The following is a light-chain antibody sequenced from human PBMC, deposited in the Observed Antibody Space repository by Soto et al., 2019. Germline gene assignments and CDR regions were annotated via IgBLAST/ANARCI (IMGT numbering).Light chain of an antibody. CDR2: AAS. Sequence: DIQMTQSPSSVSASVGDRVTITCRASQGVTSWLAWYQQKPGKAPKLLIYAASTLHSGVPSRFSGSGSGTEFTLTIASLQPEDSATYYCQQANSFPRTFGQGTKVDNK. J-gene: IGKJ1*01. CDR1: QGVTSW. V-gene: IGKV1-12*01. CDR3: QQANSFPRT.